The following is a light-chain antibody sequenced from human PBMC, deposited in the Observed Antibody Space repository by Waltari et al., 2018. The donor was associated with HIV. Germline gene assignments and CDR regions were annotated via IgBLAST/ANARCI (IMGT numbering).Light chain of an antibody. J-gene: IGLJ3*02. CDR1: KLGHKY. CDR2: QDN. CDR3: QAWDSSTAV. V-gene: IGLV3-1*01. Sequence: SYELIQPPSVTVSPGQTATIPCSGDKLGHKYVSWYQQKAGQPPTLVIYQDNQRPSGIPERISGFNSGNTATLTISGPQSMDEADYYCQAWDSSTAVFGGGTKLTVL.